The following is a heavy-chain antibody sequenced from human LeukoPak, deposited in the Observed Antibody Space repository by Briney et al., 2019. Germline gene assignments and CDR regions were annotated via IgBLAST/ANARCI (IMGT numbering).Heavy chain of an antibody. CDR2: IRSKAYGGTT. D-gene: IGHD2-15*01. CDR1: GFTFGDYA. Sequence: GGSLRLSCTASGFTFGDYAMSWVRQAPGKGLEWVGFIRSKAYGGTTEYAASVKGRFTISRDDSKSIAYLQMNSLKPEDTAVYYCTRDRCSGGSCYSGFDYWGQGTLVTVSS. CDR3: TRDRCSGGSCYSGFDY. J-gene: IGHJ4*02. V-gene: IGHV3-49*04.